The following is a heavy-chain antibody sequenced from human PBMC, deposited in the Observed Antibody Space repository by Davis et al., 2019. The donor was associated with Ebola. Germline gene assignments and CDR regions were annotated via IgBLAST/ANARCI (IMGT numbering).Heavy chain of an antibody. D-gene: IGHD6-6*01. CDR2: ISSSGGST. V-gene: IGHV3-64*04. J-gene: IGHJ5*02. CDR3: AKGGGTSSSDFRRT. Sequence: GGSLRLSCSASGFTFSSFAMHWVRQAPGKGLKYVSAISSSGGSTYYADSVKGRFTISRDNSKNTVHLQMNSLRADDTAVYYCAKGGGTSSSDFRRTWGQGTLVTVSS. CDR1: GFTFSSFA.